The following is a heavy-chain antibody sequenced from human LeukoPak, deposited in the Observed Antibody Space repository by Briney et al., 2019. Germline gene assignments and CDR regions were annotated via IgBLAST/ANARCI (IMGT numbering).Heavy chain of an antibody. CDR1: GYTFTSYG. CDR2: IDGYNGNT. D-gene: IGHD3-22*01. V-gene: IGHV1-18*01. CDR3: ARMDNSDYYYEVDY. Sequence: GASVTVSCKASGYTFTSYGISWVRQAPGQGLEWMGRIDGYNGNTNYAQKVQGRVTMTTDTSTSTAYMELRSLRSDDTAVYYCARMDNSDYYYEVDYWGQGTLVTVSS. J-gene: IGHJ4*02.